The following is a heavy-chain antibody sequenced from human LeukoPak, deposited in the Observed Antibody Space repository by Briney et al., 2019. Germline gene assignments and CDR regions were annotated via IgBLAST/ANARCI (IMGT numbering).Heavy chain of an antibody. V-gene: IGHV4-39*01. J-gene: IGHJ5*01. D-gene: IGHD4/OR15-4a*01. Sequence: PSETLSLTCTISAASISSSSHHWGWIRQSPGKGLEWIGSINYGQTIYYNPSLNSRVTISEVTSKDQFTLQLNSVTAADTAVYYCVRHDGRGGATMGAFDSWGQGSLVTVSS. CDR2: INYGQTI. CDR1: AASISSSSHH. CDR3: VRHDGRGGATMGAFDS.